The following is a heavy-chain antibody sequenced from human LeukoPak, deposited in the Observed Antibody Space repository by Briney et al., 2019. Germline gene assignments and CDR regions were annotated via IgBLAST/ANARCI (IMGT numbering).Heavy chain of an antibody. V-gene: IGHV3-53*01. CDR2: IYSGGST. CDR3: AKDLEATIFREQQLDPYYFDY. J-gene: IGHJ4*02. Sequence: PGGSLRLSCAASGFTVSSNYMSWVRQAPGKGLEWVSVIYSGGSTYYADSVKGRFTISRDNSKNTLYLQMNSLRAEDTAVYYCAKDLEATIFREQQLDPYYFDYWGQGTLVTVSS. D-gene: IGHD6-13*01. CDR1: GFTVSSNY.